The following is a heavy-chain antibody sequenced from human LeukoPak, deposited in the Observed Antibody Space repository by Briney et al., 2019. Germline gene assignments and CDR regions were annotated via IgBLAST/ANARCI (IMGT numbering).Heavy chain of an antibody. CDR3: ARGRPDPQNSDYWDY. CDR2: IHYTGRT. Sequence: SETLSPTCTISLGSISTYYWSWIRQTPGTTLEWIGNIHYTGRTRYNPSLESRVTMSLDTPKNEFSLRLTSMTAADSAVYYCARGRPDPQNSDYWDYWGQGILVTVSS. J-gene: IGHJ4*02. V-gene: IGHV4-59*13. CDR1: LGSISTYY. D-gene: IGHD3-22*01.